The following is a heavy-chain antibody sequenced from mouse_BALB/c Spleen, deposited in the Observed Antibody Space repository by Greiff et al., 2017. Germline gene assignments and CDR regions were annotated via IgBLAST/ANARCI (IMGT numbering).Heavy chain of an antibody. CDR1: GFSLTSYG. CDR3: ARRGDYRYDEDYYAMDY. CDR2: IWSGGST. Sequence: QVQLKQSGPGLVQPSQSLSITCTVSGFSLTSYGVHWVRQSPGKGLEWLGVIWSGGSTDYNAAFISRLSISKDNSKSQVFFKMNSLQANDTAIYYCARRGDYRYDEDYYAMDYWGQGTSVTVSS. D-gene: IGHD2-14*01. V-gene: IGHV2-2*02. J-gene: IGHJ4*01.